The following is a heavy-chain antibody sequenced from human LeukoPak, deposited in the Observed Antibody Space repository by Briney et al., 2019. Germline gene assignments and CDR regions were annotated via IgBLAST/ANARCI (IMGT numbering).Heavy chain of an antibody. V-gene: IGHV4-34*01. J-gene: IGHJ4*02. CDR1: GGSFSGYY. CDR2: INHSGST. Sequence: SETLSLTCAVYGGSFSGYYWSWIRQPPGKGLEWIGEINHSGSTNYNPSLKSRVTISVDTSKNQLSLKLSSVTAADTAVYYCARAAYYYDSSNDYWGQGTLVTVSS. D-gene: IGHD3-22*01. CDR3: ARAAYYYDSSNDY.